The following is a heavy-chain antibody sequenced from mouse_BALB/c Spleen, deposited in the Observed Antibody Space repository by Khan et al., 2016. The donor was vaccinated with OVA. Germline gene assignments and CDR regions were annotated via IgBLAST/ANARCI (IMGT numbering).Heavy chain of an antibody. CDR1: GYTFTDFA. CDR3: VRGSVNSRSAY. CDR2: ISTYYGDA. J-gene: IGHJ3*01. V-gene: IGHV1S137*01. D-gene: IGHD1-3*01. Sequence: VQLQQPGAELVRPGVSVKISCKGSGYTFTDFAMHWVKQSHAKSLEWIGVISTYYGDATNNQKFKGKATMTVDKSSSTAYMELARLTSEDSAIYYCVRGSVNSRSAYWGQGTLVTVSA.